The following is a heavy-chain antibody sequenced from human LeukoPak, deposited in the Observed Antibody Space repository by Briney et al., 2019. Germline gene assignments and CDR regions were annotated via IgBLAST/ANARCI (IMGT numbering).Heavy chain of an antibody. V-gene: IGHV3-48*03. Sequence: GGSLRLSCATSGFTFSTYEMDWVRQAPGKGLEWVSYISSSGSIYYTDSVKGRFTISRDNAKNSLYLQMNSLRAEDTAIYYCAREGYGGTSDAFDIWGQGTMVTASS. D-gene: IGHD4-23*01. CDR2: ISSSGSI. J-gene: IGHJ3*02. CDR3: AREGYGGTSDAFDI. CDR1: GFTFSTYE.